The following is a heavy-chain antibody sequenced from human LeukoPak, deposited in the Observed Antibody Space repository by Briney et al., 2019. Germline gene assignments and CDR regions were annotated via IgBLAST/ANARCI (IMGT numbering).Heavy chain of an antibody. CDR3: ARVGIWELLYLAY. CDR1: GYTFTGYY. J-gene: IGHJ4*02. Sequence: ASVKVSCKASGYTFTGYYMHWVRQAPGQGLEWMGWINPVSGGANYAEKFHGRLTMTRDTSISTAYMELTRLRSDDTAVYYCARVGIWELLYLAYWGQGTLVTVSS. CDR2: INPVSGGA. V-gene: IGHV1-2*02. D-gene: IGHD1-26*01.